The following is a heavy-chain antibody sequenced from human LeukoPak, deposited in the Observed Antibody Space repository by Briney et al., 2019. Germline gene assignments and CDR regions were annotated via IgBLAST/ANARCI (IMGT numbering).Heavy chain of an antibody. V-gene: IGHV4-59*02. Sequence: SETLSLTCIVSGGSVSAYYWGCIRQPPGKGLEWIGHGYHSGSTNYNPSLKSRVTISVDMSKNQFSLNLSSVTAADTAVYYCARDPVSAFDIWGQGTMVTVSS. CDR1: GGSVSAYY. J-gene: IGHJ3*02. CDR3: ARDPVSAFDI. CDR2: GYHSGST.